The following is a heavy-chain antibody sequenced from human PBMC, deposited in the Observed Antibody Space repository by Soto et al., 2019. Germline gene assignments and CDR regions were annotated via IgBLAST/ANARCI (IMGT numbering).Heavy chain of an antibody. J-gene: IGHJ5*02. V-gene: IGHV1-69*13. CDR3: ARVVPGAEAWFGP. CDR2: IIPIFGTA. D-gene: IGHD2-2*01. CDR1: GGTFISYA. Sequence: ASVKVSCKASGGTFISYAISWVRQAPGQGLEWMGGIIPIFGTANYAQKFQGRVTITADESTSTAYMELRSLRSDDTAVYYCARVVPGAEAWFGPWGQGTLVTVSS.